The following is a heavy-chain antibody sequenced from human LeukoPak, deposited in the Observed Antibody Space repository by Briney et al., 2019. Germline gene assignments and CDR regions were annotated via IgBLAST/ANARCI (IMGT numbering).Heavy chain of an antibody. CDR1: GGSISSYY. Sequence: SETLSLTCIVSGGSISSYYWSWIRQPPGKGLEWIAYIYYSGSTNYNPSLKSRVTMSVDMSKNRFSLNLSSVTAADTAVYYCARVAARYVGMDVWGQGTTVTVSS. V-gene: IGHV4-59*01. CDR3: ARVAARYVGMDV. CDR2: IYYSGST. D-gene: IGHD6-6*01. J-gene: IGHJ6*02.